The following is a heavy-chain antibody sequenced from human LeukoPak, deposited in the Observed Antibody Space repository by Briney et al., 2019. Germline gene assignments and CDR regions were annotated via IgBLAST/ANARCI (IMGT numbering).Heavy chain of an antibody. V-gene: IGHV3-48*01. CDR1: GFTFSSYS. CDR2: ISSSSSTI. J-gene: IGHJ4*02. CDR3: ARDRCSSSLIDY. D-gene: IGHD6-13*01. Sequence: PGGSLRLSCAASGFTFSSYSMNWVRQAPGKELEWVSCISSSSSTIYYADSVKGRFTISRDNAKNSLYLQMNSLRAEDTAVYYCARDRCSSSLIDYWGQGTLVTVSS.